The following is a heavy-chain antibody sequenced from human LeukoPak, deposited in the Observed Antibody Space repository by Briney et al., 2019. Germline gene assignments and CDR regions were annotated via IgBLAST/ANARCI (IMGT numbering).Heavy chain of an antibody. V-gene: IGHV1-2*02. Sequence: ASVKVSCKASGYTFTGYYMHWVRQAPGQGLEWMGWINPNSGGTNYAQKFQGRVTITADKSTSTAYMELSSLRSEDTAVYYCARSLLYYDILTGPSGYWGQGTLVTVSS. CDR2: INPNSGGT. J-gene: IGHJ4*02. CDR1: GYTFTGYY. D-gene: IGHD3-9*01. CDR3: ARSLLYYDILTGPSGY.